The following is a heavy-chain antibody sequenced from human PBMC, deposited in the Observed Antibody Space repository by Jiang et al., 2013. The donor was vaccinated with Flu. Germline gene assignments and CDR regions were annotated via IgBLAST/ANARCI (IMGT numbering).Heavy chain of an antibody. V-gene: IGHV6-1*01. CDR3: ARGAAVGPGSGMNV. J-gene: IGHJ6*02. Sequence: AAWNWIRQSPSRGLEWLGRTYYRSKWYNDYALSVKNRITVNPDTSKNQFSLQLSSVTPEDTAVYYCARGAAVGPGSGMNVWGQGTTVTVSS. CDR2: TYYRSKWYN. D-gene: IGHD6-25*01. CDR1: AA.